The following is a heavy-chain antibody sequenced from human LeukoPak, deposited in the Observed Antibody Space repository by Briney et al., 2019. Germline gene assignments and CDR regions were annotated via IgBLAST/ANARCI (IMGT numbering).Heavy chain of an antibody. Sequence: SETLSLTCAVSGGSISSSNWWSWVRQPPGKGLEWIGEIYHSVSTNYNPSLKSRVTISADKSKNQFSLKLSSVTAADTAVYYCARRRIAAAGHDYWGQGTLVTVSS. CDR1: GGSISSSNW. CDR3: ARRRIAAAGHDY. V-gene: IGHV4-4*02. J-gene: IGHJ4*02. CDR2: IYHSVST. D-gene: IGHD6-13*01.